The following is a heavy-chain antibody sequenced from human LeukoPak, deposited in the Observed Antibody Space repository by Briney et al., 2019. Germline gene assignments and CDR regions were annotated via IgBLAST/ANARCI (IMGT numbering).Heavy chain of an antibody. CDR2: IYSGGST. J-gene: IGHJ4*02. Sequence: PGGSLRLSCAASGFTVSSNYMSWVRQAPGKGLEWVSVIYSGGSTYYADSVKGRFTISRDNSKNTLYLQMNSLRAEDTAVYYCARAIARITMVRGVTVDYWGQGTLVTVSS. CDR1: GFTVSSNY. CDR3: ARAIARITMVRGVTVDY. V-gene: IGHV3-66*01. D-gene: IGHD3-10*01.